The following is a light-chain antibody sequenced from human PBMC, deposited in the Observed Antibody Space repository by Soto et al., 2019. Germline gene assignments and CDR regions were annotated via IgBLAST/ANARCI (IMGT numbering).Light chain of an antibody. CDR1: HSARTTV. Sequence: EIVLTQSPGTLSSSPGERATLSCTTSHSARTTVLAWYQQKPGQAPMLLIYTASIRATGVPDRFSGSGSGTDFTLTISRLQPEDFAVYCCLQYTSTLLRFGRGTSVEIK. CDR3: LQYTSTLLR. CDR2: TAS. V-gene: IGKV3-20*01. J-gene: IGKJ1*01.